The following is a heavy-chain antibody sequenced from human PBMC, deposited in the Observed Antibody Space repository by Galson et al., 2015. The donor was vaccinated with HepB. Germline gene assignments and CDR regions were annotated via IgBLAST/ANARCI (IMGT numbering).Heavy chain of an antibody. J-gene: IGHJ4*02. CDR2: ISDDGNHI. CDR1: GFTFSSYA. CDR3: ARCGGDCHVQTNGIDY. D-gene: IGHD2-21*02. V-gene: IGHV3-30*04. Sequence: SLRLSCAASGFTFSSYAMHWVRQAPGKGLEWVAVISDDGNHIFYADSVKGRFTISRDNSKNTLDLQMNSLRTEDSAVYFCARCGGDCHVQTNGIDYWGQGTPVTVSS.